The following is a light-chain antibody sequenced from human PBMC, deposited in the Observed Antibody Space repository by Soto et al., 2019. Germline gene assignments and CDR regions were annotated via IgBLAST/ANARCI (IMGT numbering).Light chain of an antibody. Sequence: QSALTQPASVSGSPGQSITISCAGTSSDFGAYNYVAWYQQHPGKAPKLIVYDVTNRPSGVSNRFSGSKSGNTASLTISGLQAEDEADYYCSSFTSRSTPFVFGTGTKVTVL. CDR1: SSDFGAYNY. J-gene: IGLJ1*01. CDR2: DVT. V-gene: IGLV2-14*01. CDR3: SSFTSRSTPFV.